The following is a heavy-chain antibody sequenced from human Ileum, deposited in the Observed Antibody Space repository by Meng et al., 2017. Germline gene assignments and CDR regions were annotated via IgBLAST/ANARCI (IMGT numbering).Heavy chain of an antibody. CDR2: IFHSGTI. J-gene: IGHJ2*01. D-gene: IGHD2-8*01. Sequence: GSLRLSCAVSGYSISSGYYWGWIRQPPGKGLEWIGSIFHSGTIYYNPSLKSRITMSVDTSKNQFSLKLSSVTAADTAVYYCARGLNWYFDIWGRGTLVT. CDR3: ARGLNWYFDI. CDR1: GYSISSGYY. V-gene: IGHV4-38-2*01.